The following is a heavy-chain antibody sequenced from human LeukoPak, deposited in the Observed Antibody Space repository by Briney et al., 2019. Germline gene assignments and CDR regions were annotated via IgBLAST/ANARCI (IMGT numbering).Heavy chain of an antibody. CDR2: IYPGDSDT. J-gene: IGHJ4*02. V-gene: IGHV5-51*01. CDR3: ARQSGYCSGGSCLFDY. CDR1: GYSFTSYW. D-gene: IGHD2-15*01. Sequence: GESLKISCKGSGYSFTSYWIGWGRQMPGKGLEWMGIIYPGDSDTRYSPSFQGQVTISADKSISTAYLQWSSLKASDTAMYYCARQSGYCSGGSCLFDYWGQGTLVTVSS.